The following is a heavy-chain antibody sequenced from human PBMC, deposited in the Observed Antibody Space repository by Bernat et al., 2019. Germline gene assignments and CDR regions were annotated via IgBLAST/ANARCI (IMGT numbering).Heavy chain of an antibody. D-gene: IGHD2-15*01. CDR2: ISSSSSYT. CDR3: ARARGYCSGGSCYYDFDY. J-gene: IGHJ4*02. CDR1: GFTFSDYY. V-gene: IGHV3-11*05. Sequence: QVQLVESGGGLVKPGGSLRLSCAASGFTFSDYYMSWIRQAPGKGLEGVSYISSSSSYTNYADSVKGRFTISRDNAKNSLYLQMNSLRAEDTAVYYCARARGYCSGGSCYYDFDYWGQGTLVTVSS.